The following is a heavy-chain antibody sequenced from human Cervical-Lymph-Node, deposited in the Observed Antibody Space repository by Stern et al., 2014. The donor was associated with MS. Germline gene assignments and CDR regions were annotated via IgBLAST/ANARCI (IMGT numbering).Heavy chain of an antibody. CDR2: VNHSGST. D-gene: IGHD1-26*01. J-gene: IGHJ4*02. CDR3: AMYSGTYERAY. V-gene: IGHV4-34*01. CDR1: GGSFSGYY. Sequence: QVQLQQWGAGLLKPSETLSLTCAVYGGSFSGYYWSWIRQPPGKGLEWIGEVNHSGSTTYNPSLKSRVTISVDTSKPQFSLKLTSVTAADTAVYYCAMYSGTYERAYWGQGTLVTVSS.